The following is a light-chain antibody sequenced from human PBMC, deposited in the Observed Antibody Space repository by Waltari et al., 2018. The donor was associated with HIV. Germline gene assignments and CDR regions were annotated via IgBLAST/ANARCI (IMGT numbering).Light chain of an antibody. Sequence: DVVMTQSPLSLPVTLGQSASISCRSSQSLLFSDDNTYLMWFHQRPGQSPRRLIYKVSNRDSGVPDRFSGSGSGTDFTLKISRVEAEDVGIYYCMQGSYWPNTFGQGTKLEIK. J-gene: IGKJ2*01. CDR1: QSLLFSDDNTY. CDR3: MQGSYWPNT. V-gene: IGKV2-30*01. CDR2: KVS.